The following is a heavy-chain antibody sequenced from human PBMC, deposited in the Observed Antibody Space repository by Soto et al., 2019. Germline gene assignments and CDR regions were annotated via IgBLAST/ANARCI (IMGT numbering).Heavy chain of an antibody. CDR1: GGSINSYC. CDR3: ARHRRTTVAKFYFDN. V-gene: IGHV4-59*08. Sequence: SETLSLTCTVSGGSINSYCWSWIRQPPGKGLEWIAYIFDSGNDNYNPSLKSRVTISVDTSKNQFSLKLTSVTAADTAVYYCARHRRTTVAKFYFDNWGQGALVTVSS. D-gene: IGHD4-4*01. CDR2: IFDSGND. J-gene: IGHJ4*02.